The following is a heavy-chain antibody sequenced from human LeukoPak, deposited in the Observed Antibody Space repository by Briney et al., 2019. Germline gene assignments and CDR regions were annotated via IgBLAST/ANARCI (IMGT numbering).Heavy chain of an antibody. V-gene: IGHV4-61*01. J-gene: IGHJ6*03. CDR3: ARGRGSRDYWGSYYMDV. CDR1: GYSISSGYY. CDR2: IYYSGST. Sequence: SETLSLTCTVSGYSISSGYYWGWIRQPPGKGLEWIGYIYYSGSTNYNPSLKSRVTISVDTSKNQFSLKLSSVTAADTAVYYCARGRGSRDYWGSYYMDVWGKGTTVTVSS. D-gene: IGHD5-12*01.